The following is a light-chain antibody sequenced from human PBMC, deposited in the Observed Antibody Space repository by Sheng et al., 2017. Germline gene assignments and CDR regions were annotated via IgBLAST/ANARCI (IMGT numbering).Light chain of an antibody. CDR1: DLGNKY. CDR3: QAWDSSPV. J-gene: IGLJ2*01. Sequence: SYDLTQPPSVSVSPGQTASITCSGDDLGNKYACWYQQKPGLSPVLVIYQDIKRPSGIPERFSGSNSGNTATLTISGTQAVDEADYYCQAWDSSPVFGGGTKLTVL. V-gene: IGLV3-1*01. CDR2: QDI.